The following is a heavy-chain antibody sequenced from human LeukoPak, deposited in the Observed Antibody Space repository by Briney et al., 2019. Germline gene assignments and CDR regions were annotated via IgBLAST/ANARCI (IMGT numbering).Heavy chain of an antibody. CDR3: ARGTWNFDL. CDR1: GFSFNSYW. Sequence: PGGSLRLSCAASGFSFNSYWMSWVRQAPGKGLEWVANIKQDGSEKYYVDSVKGRFTISRDNAKSSLYLQMNSLRVEDTALYYCARGTWNFDLWGRGTLL. J-gene: IGHJ2*01. CDR2: IKQDGSEK. V-gene: IGHV3-7*04.